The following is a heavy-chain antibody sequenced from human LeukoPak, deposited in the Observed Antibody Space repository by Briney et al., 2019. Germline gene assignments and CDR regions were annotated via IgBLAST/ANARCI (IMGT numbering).Heavy chain of an antibody. CDR2: INHSGST. Sequence: SQTLSLTCAVYGGSFSGYYWSWIRQPPGKGLEWIGEINHSGSTNYNTSLNSRVTISVDTSENQFSLKLSSVTAADTAVYYCARGLRMQYQLLFLFDPGGQGTLVTVSS. J-gene: IGHJ5*02. V-gene: IGHV4-34*01. CDR3: ARGLRMQYQLLFLFDP. CDR1: GGSFSGYY. D-gene: IGHD2-2*01.